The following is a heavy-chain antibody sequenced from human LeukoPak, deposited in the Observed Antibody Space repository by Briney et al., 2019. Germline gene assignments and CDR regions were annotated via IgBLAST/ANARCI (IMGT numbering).Heavy chain of an antibody. Sequence: SETLSLTCTVSGASISTNTYYWAWIRQPPGKGLEWIGNIYYSGSTYYNPSLTSRVTISIDTSKNHFSLKLSSVTAADTAVYYCASSSGWYSAFDYWGQGTLVTVSS. J-gene: IGHJ4*02. D-gene: IGHD6-19*01. V-gene: IGHV4-39*07. CDR1: GASISTNTYY. CDR2: IYYSGST. CDR3: ASSSGWYSAFDY.